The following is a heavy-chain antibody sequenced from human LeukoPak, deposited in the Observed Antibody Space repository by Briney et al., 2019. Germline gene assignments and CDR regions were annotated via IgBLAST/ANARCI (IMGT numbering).Heavy chain of an antibody. CDR2: IIPIFGTA. CDR3: ARAVYTSSSYYYYYYMDV. D-gene: IGHD6-6*01. CDR1: GGTFSSYA. V-gene: IGHV1-69*13. J-gene: IGHJ6*03. Sequence: SVKVSCKASGGTFSSYAISWVRQAPGQGLEWMGRIIPIFGTANYAQKFQGRVTITADESTSTAYMELSSLRSEDTAVYYCARAVYTSSSYYYYYYMDVWGKGTTVTVSS.